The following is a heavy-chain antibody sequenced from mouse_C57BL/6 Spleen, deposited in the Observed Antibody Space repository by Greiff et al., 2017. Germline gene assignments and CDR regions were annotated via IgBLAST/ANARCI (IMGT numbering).Heavy chain of an antibody. D-gene: IGHD2-5*01. CDR1: GYAFSSYW. CDR3: ARSSNYVWGNYFDY. V-gene: IGHV1-80*01. CDR2: IYPGDGDT. J-gene: IGHJ2*01. Sequence: QVQLKQSGAELVKPGASVKISCKASGYAFSSYWMNWVKQRPGKGLEWIGQIYPGDGDTNYNGKFKGKATLTADKSSSTAYMQLSSMTSEDSAVYFCARSSNYVWGNYFDYWGQGTTLTVSS.